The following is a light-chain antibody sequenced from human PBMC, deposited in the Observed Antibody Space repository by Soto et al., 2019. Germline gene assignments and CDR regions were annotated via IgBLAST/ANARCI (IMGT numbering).Light chain of an antibody. J-gene: IGLJ2*01. CDR1: NIGSKS. Sequence: SYEPAQPPSVSVAPGKTARMTCGGNNIGSKSVQWYQQKPGQAPVLVIYYDSDRPSGIPERFSGSNSGNTATLTISRVEAGDEADYYCQVWDSSSDHVVFGGGTKLTVL. V-gene: IGLV3-21*04. CDR2: YDS. CDR3: QVWDSSSDHVV.